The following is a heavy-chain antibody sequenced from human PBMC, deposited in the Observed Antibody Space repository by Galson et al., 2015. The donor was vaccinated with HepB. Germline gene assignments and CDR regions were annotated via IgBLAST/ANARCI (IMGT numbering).Heavy chain of an antibody. D-gene: IGHD3-22*01. J-gene: IGHJ4*02. V-gene: IGHV3-33*01. CDR3: ARDGGRAYYYDSSGPVFPYYFDY. CDR1: GFTFSSYG. Sequence: PLRLSCAASGFTFSSYGMHWVRQAPGKGLEWVAVIWYDGSNKYYADSVKGRFTISRDNSKNTLYLQMNSLRAEDTAVYYCARDGGRAYYYDSSGPVFPYYFDYWGQGTLVTVSS. CDR2: IWYDGSNK.